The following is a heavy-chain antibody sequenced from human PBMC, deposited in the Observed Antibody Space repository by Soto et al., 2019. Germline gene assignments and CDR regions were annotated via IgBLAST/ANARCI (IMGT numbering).Heavy chain of an antibody. CDR2: IYYSGST. CDR1: GDSISVGGYY. J-gene: IGHJ2*01. V-gene: IGHV4-31*03. CDR3: ARGLAGTYAAYFDL. D-gene: IGHD3-10*01. Sequence: QVQLQESGPGLVKPSQTLSLTCTVSGDSISVGGYYWSWIRQHPGKGLEWIGYIYYSGSTYYNPSLKSRVTISVDTSKNQFSVKLTSVTAADTAVYFCARGLAGTYAAYFDLWGRGTLVTVSS.